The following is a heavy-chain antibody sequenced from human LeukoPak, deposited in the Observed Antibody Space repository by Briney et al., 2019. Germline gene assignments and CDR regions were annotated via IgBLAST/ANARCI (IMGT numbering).Heavy chain of an antibody. Sequence: GGSLRLSSAASGFTFSSYAMSWVRQAPGKGLEWVSVISASGGAYHADSVKGRFTISRDNSNNTPYLQMNSLRAEDTAVYYCARGRIAAAGINDAFDIWGQGTMVTVSS. V-gene: IGHV3-23*01. CDR2: ISASGGA. CDR3: ARGRIAAAGINDAFDI. D-gene: IGHD6-13*01. CDR1: GFTFSSYA. J-gene: IGHJ3*02.